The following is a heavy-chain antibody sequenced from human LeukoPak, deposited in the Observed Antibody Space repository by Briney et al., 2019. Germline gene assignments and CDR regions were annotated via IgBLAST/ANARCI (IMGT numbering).Heavy chain of an antibody. V-gene: IGHV3-30-3*01. CDR1: GFTFSSYA. D-gene: IGHD2-21*02. CDR3: AREGYCGGDCYSNYFDY. CDR2: ISYDGSNK. Sequence: PGRSLRLSCAASGFTFSSYAMHWVRQAPGKGLEWVAVISYDGSNKYYADSVKGRFTISRDNSKNTLYLKMNSLRAEDTAVYYCAREGYCGGDCYSNYFDYWGQGTLVTVSS. J-gene: IGHJ4*02.